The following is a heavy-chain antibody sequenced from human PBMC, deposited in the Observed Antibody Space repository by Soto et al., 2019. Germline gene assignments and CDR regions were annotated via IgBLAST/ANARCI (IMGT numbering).Heavy chain of an antibody. CDR3: AGGGGIYFDY. Sequence: QVQLQESGPGLVKPSQTLSLTCTVSGVSINSGAYYWSWIRHLPGEGLEWFGYISYSGSTYYNPARKSRLTISVDTSKNQFSLKLNSVTAADTAVYYCAGGGGIYFDYWGQGTLVTVSS. CDR1: GVSINSGAYY. CDR2: ISYSGST. J-gene: IGHJ4*02. D-gene: IGHD3-16*01. V-gene: IGHV4-31*03.